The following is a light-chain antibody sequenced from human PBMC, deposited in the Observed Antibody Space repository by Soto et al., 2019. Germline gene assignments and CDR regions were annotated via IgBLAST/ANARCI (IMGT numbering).Light chain of an antibody. CDR1: QSSSSC. J-gene: IGKJ1*01. CDR2: NAS. CDR3: QQYHSSALT. V-gene: IGKV1-5*01. Sequence: DILLTQSPATLSPSPGARVTPACRGSQSSSSCLAWYQQKPGNAPRLLIYNASTLETGVPSRFSGSGSGTEFTLTISSLQPDDVAIYYCQQYHSSALTFGQGTKVDIK.